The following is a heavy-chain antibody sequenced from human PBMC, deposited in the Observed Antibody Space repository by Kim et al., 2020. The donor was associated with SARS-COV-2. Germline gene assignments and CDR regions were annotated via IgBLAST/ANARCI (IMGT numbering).Heavy chain of an antibody. Sequence: SVKVSCKASGGTFSSYAISWVRQAPGQGLEWMGGIIPIFGTANYAQKFQGRVTITADESTSTAYMELSSLRSEETAVYYCARDPVVPAAIPGHPYGSSSGVYYYYGMDVWGQGTTVTVSS. CDR3: ARDPVVPAAIPGHPYGSSSGVYYYYGMDV. V-gene: IGHV1-69*13. CDR1: GGTFSSYA. D-gene: IGHD2-2*02. CDR2: IIPIFGTA. J-gene: IGHJ6*02.